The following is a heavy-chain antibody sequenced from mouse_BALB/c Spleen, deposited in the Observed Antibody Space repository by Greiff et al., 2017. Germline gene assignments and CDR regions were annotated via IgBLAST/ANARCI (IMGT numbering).Heavy chain of an antibody. J-gene: IGHJ2*01. CDR1: GFTFSDYY. CDR2: ISDGGSYT. Sequence: EVKLVESGGGLVKPGGSLKLSCAASGFTFSDYYMYWVRQTPEKRLEWVATISDGGSYTYYPDSVKGRFTISRDYAKNNLYLQMSSLKSEDTAMYYCAREGRLGLDYWGQGTTLTVSS. CDR3: AREGRLGLDY. V-gene: IGHV5-4*02. D-gene: IGHD4-1*01.